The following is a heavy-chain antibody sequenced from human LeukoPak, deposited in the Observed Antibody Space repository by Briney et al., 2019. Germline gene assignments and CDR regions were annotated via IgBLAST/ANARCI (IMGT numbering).Heavy chain of an antibody. CDR1: GFIFSEHY. CDR3: TRGYYGDYVDY. V-gene: IGHV3-72*01. D-gene: IGHD4-17*01. Sequence: GGSLRLSCAASGFIFSEHYMDWVRQAPGKGLEWVGRTRDKANSYSTEYAASVKGRFTISRDDSKSIAYLQMNSLKTEDTAVYYCTRGYYGDYVDYWGQGTLVTVSS. J-gene: IGHJ4*02. CDR2: TRDKANSYST.